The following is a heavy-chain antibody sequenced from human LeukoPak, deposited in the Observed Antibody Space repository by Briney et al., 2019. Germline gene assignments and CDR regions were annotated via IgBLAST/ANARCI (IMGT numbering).Heavy chain of an antibody. CDR2: IYHSGST. J-gene: IGHJ5*02. V-gene: IGHV4-30-2*01. Sequence: SETLSLTCAVSGGSISSCGYSWSWIRQPPGKGLEWIGYIYHSGSTYYNPSLKSRVTISVDRSKNQFSLKLSSVTAADTAVYYCARVVCCAPPYYDYVWGSFPSWFDPWGQGTLVTVSS. D-gene: IGHD3-16*01. CDR1: GGSISSCGYS. CDR3: ARVVCCAPPYYDYVWGSFPSWFDP.